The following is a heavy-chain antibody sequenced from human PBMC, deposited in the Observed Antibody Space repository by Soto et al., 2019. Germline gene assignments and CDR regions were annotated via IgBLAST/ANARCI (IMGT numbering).Heavy chain of an antibody. CDR2: IIPIFGTA. D-gene: IGHD3-3*01. V-gene: IGHV1-69*13. CDR3: ARGRITIFGVVTPYYYYGMDV. Sequence: ASVKVSCKASGGTFSSYAISWGRQAPGQGLEWMGGIIPIFGTAKYAQKFQGRVTITADESTSTAYMELSSLRSEDTAVYYCARGRITIFGVVTPYYYYGMDVWGQGTTVTVSS. J-gene: IGHJ6*02. CDR1: GGTFSSYA.